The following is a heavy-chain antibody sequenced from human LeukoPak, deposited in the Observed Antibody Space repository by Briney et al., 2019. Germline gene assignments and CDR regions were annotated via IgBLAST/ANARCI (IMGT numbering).Heavy chain of an antibody. Sequence: SETLSLTCAVSGGSISSGGYSWSWIRQPPGKGLEWIGYIYHSGSTYYNPSLKSRVTISVDRSKNQFSLKLSSVTAADTAVYYRARGLAVAGNFDYWGQGTLVTVSS. CDR3: ARGLAVAGNFDY. D-gene: IGHD6-19*01. V-gene: IGHV4-30-2*01. CDR2: IYHSGST. J-gene: IGHJ4*02. CDR1: GGSISSGGYS.